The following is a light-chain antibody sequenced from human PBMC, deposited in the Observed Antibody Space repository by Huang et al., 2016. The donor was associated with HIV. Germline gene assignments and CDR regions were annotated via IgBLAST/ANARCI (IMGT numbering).Light chain of an antibody. CDR2: DVS. V-gene: IGKV3-11*01. J-gene: IGKJ4*01. CDR1: QSIGTY. Sequence: EIVLTQSPVTLSLSPGDRATLSCRARQSIGTYLAWYQQKSGQAPRLLIYDVSNRAAGVPARFSGSGSETDFTLTIASLDPDDFAIYHCQQRSKWPLTFGGGTKVEMK. CDR3: QQRSKWPLT.